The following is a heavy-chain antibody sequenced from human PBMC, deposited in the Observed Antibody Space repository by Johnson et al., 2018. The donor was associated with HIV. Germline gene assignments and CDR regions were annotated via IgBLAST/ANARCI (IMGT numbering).Heavy chain of an antibody. V-gene: IGHV3-9*01. CDR1: GFIFDTYA. D-gene: IGHD5-18*01. J-gene: IGHJ3*02. CDR2: ISWNGVSV. Sequence: VQLVESGGGLVQPGRSLRLSCAASGFIFDTYAMHWVRQVPGKGLEWVSRISWNGVSVAYADSVKGRFTISRDNSKNTLSLQMNSLRAEDTAVYYCAKNTAMVGDAFDIWGQGTMVTVSS. CDR3: AKNTAMVGDAFDI.